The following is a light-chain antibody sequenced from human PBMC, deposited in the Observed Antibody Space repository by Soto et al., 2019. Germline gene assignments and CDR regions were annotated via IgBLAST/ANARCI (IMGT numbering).Light chain of an antibody. J-gene: IGKJ4*01. V-gene: IGKV4-1*01. CDR2: WAS. CDR1: QNVLYSSNNKNY. CDR3: QQYYSIPQT. Sequence: DIVMTQSPDSLAVSLGERATINCKSSQNVLYSSNNKNYLAWYQQKPGQPPKLLIYWASTRESGVPDRFSGSRSGTDFTLTISSLQSEDVAVYFCQQYYSIPQTLGGGTKVDIK.